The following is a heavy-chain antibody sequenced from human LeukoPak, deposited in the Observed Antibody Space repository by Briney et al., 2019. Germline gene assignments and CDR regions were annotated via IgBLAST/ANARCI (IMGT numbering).Heavy chain of an antibody. CDR3: ARGPTISETGYFDY. CDR2: INHSGYT. Sequence: SETLSLTCAVSGVSFDDYYWAWVRQTPGKGLEWIGEINHSGYTNDSPSLKSRVSISVDTSKNQFSLKVTSLTAADTAVYYCARGPTISETGYFDYWGQGTLVTVSS. D-gene: IGHD2-21*02. CDR1: GVSFDDYY. J-gene: IGHJ4*03. V-gene: IGHV4-34*01.